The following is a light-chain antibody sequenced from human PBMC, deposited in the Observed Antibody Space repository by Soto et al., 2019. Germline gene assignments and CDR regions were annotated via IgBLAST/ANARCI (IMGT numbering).Light chain of an antibody. J-gene: IGKJ4*01. CDR1: QDIRSS. CDR2: GAS. V-gene: IGKV3-15*01. CDR3: QQDSSWPLT. Sequence: EIGMTQSPATLSVSPGERVTPSCRASQDIRSSLAWYQQKPGQAPRLLIYGASIRATGVPATFSGSGSGTEFTLSISSLQSEHLGVYYCQQDSSWPLTFGGGTKVDI.